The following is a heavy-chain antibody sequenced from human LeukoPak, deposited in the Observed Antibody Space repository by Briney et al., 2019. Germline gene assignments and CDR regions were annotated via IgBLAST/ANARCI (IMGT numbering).Heavy chain of an antibody. Sequence: SETLSLTCTVSGGSISSYYWSWIRQPPGKGLEWIGYISYSGSTNYNPSLKSRVTISLDTSKNQFSLKLTSVTAADTAVYYCATTYYYDSSGYYPDAFDIWGQGTMVTVSS. V-gene: IGHV4-59*08. J-gene: IGHJ3*02. CDR1: GGSISSYY. D-gene: IGHD3-22*01. CDR3: ATTYYYDSSGYYPDAFDI. CDR2: ISYSGST.